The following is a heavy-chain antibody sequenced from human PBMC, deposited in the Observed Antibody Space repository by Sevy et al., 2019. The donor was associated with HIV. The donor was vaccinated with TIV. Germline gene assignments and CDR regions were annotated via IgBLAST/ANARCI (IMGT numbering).Heavy chain of an antibody. D-gene: IGHD3-10*02. V-gene: IGHV3-33*01. Sequence: GGSLRLSCAASGFTFSDYGMQWVRQAPGKGLEWVAVIWNDGSNKYYADSVKGLFTTSRDNSTTTLYLQMNSLRAEDTAVYYCARDVRGEGIRPGDLDYWGQGTLVTVSS. CDR2: IWNDGSNK. CDR1: GFTFSDYG. CDR3: ARDVRGEGIRPGDLDY. J-gene: IGHJ4*02.